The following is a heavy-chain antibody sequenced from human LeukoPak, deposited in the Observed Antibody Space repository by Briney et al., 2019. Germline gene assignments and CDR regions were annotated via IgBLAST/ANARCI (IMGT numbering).Heavy chain of an antibody. J-gene: IGHJ4*02. CDR2: IIPIFGTA. D-gene: IGHD3-22*01. Sequence: SVKVSCKASGGTLSSYAISWVRQAPGQGLEWMGGIIPIFGTANYAQKFQGRVTITADESTSTAYMELSSLRSEDTAVYYCARGLPYYYDSSGYGSPFDYWGQGTLVTVSS. CDR3: ARGLPYYYDSSGYGSPFDY. V-gene: IGHV1-69*01. CDR1: GGTLSSYA.